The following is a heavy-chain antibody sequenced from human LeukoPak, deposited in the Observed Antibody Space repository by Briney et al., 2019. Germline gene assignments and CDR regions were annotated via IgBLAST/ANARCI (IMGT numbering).Heavy chain of an antibody. J-gene: IGHJ5*02. CDR2: ISYDGSNK. CDR1: GFTFSSYA. V-gene: IGHV3-30*04. Sequence: GGSLRLSCAASGFTFSSYAMHWVRQAPGKRLEWVAVISYDGSNKYYADSVKGRFTISRDNSKNTLYLQMNSLRAEDTAVFYCARDRIAAAATDWFDPWGQGTLVTVSS. D-gene: IGHD6-13*01. CDR3: ARDRIAAAATDWFDP.